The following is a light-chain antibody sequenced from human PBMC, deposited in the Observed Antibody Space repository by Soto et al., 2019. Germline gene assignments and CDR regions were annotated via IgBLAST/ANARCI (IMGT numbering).Light chain of an antibody. CDR1: KSDLYSSNTTNY. J-gene: IGKJ4*01. Sequence: DIVMTQSPDSLAVSLGERATINCKSSKSDLYSSNTTNYLAWYQQKPGQPPKLPIYWASTRESGVPARFSGSESGTDFTLTISSLQAEDVAIYYCQQYYTTPLTFGGGTKVEIK. CDR2: WAS. V-gene: IGKV4-1*01. CDR3: QQYYTTPLT.